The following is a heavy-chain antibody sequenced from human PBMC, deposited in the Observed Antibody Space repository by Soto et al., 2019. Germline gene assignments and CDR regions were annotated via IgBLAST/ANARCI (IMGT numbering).Heavy chain of an antibody. D-gene: IGHD3-22*01. CDR2: ISSSGSTI. Sequence: SLRLSCAASGFTFISYEMNWVRQAPGKGLEWVSYISSSGSTIYYADSVKGRFTISRDNAKNSLYLQMNRLRAEDTAVYYCARGPPLYYYDREGAFDIWGQGTMVTVSS. CDR1: GFTFISYE. V-gene: IGHV3-48*03. J-gene: IGHJ3*02. CDR3: ARGPPLYYYDREGAFDI.